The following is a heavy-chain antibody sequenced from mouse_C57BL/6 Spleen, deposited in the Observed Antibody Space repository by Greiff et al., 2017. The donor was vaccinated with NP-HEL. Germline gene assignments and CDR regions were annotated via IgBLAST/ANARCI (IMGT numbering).Heavy chain of an antibody. CDR1: GFTFTDYY. Sequence: DVKLVESGGGLVQPGGSLSLSCAASGFTFTDYYMSWVRQPPGKALEWLGFIRNKANGYTTEYSASVKGRFTISRDNSQSILYLQMNALRAEDSATYYCARYNHYAMDYWGQGTSVTVSS. V-gene: IGHV7-3*01. CDR3: ARYNHYAMDY. CDR2: IRNKANGYTT. J-gene: IGHJ4*01.